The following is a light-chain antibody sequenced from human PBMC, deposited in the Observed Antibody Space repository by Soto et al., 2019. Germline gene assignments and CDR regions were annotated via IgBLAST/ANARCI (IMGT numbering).Light chain of an antibody. CDR2: RNN. CDR1: SSNIGSYY. Sequence: QSLLTQPPSASGTPGQRVTISCSGSSSNIGSYYVYWYQQLPGTAPKLLIYRNNERPSGVPDRFSGSKSGTSASLAISGLRSEDEADYYCAAWDDSLSVLFGGGTKLTVL. V-gene: IGLV1-47*01. CDR3: AAWDDSLSVL. J-gene: IGLJ2*01.